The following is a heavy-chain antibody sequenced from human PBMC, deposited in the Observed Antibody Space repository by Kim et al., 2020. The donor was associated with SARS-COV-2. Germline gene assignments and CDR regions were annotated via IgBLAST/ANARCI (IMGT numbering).Heavy chain of an antibody. CDR3: ARDRSKMGRYYYYGMDV. Sequence: VKGRFTISRDNSKNTLYLQMNSLRAEDTAVYYCARDRSKMGRYYYYGMDVWGQGTTVTVSS. V-gene: IGHV3-30*07. J-gene: IGHJ6*02. D-gene: IGHD3-10*01.